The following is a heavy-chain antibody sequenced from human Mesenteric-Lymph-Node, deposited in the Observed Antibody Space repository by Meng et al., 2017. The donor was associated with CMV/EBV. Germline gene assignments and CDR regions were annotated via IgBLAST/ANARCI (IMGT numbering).Heavy chain of an antibody. CDR1: GGSITSSSYY. CDR3: AREVVRPNFYYSGMDV. V-gene: IGHV4-39*07. J-gene: IGHJ6*02. Sequence: SETLSLTCTVSGGSITSSSYYWGWIRQPPGKGLEWIGNIYFSGSTYYSPSLKSRVTISLDTSKDQFSLYLTSVTAADTAVYYCAREVVRPNFYYSGMDVWGQGTTVTVSS. CDR2: IYFSGST. D-gene: IGHD2-8*01.